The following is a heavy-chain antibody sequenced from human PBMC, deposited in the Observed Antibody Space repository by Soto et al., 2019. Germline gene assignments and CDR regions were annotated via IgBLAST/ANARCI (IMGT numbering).Heavy chain of an antibody. CDR2: ISGSGGST. CDR3: ANTFPHFWSGYSISYYFDY. J-gene: IGHJ4*02. D-gene: IGHD3-3*02. Sequence: GGSLRLSCAASGFTFSSYAMSWVRQAPGKGLEWVSAISGSGGSTYYADSVKGRFTISRDNSKNTLYLQMNSLRAEDTAVYYCANTFPHFWSGYSISYYFDYWGQGTLVTVSS. CDR1: GFTFSSYA. V-gene: IGHV3-23*01.